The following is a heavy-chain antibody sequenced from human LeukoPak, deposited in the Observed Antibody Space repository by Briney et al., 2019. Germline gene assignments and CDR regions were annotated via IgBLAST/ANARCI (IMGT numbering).Heavy chain of an antibody. Sequence: SETLSLTCTVSGGSISSGSYYWSWIRQPAGKGLEWIGRIYTSGSTNYNPSLKSRVTMSVDTSKNQLSLKLSSVTAADTALYYCAKHYMGSSYNHGLDCWGQGTLVTVSS. CDR2: IYTSGST. J-gene: IGHJ4*02. CDR3: AKHYMGSSYNHGLDC. CDR1: GGSISSGSYY. D-gene: IGHD3-10*01. V-gene: IGHV4-61*02.